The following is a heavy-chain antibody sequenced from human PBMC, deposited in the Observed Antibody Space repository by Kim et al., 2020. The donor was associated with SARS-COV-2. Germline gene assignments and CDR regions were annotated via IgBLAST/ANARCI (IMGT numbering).Heavy chain of an antibody. CDR1: GFTFNNYA. Sequence: GGSLRLSCVVSGFTFNNYAMSWVRQAAGKGLEWVSAISGSGGSTYYADSVKGRFTISRDNSKNTLYLQMNNLRAEDTAVYYCAIQTKWERIGGSFDYWG. D-gene: IGHD1-26*01. CDR3: AIQTKWERIGGSFDY. J-gene: IGHJ4*01. V-gene: IGHV3-23*01. CDR2: ISGSGGST.